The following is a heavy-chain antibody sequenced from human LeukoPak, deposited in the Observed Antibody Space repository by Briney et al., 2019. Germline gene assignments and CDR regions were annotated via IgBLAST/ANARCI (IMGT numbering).Heavy chain of an antibody. CDR2: IYYSGST. CDR1: GGSISSYY. J-gene: IGHJ4*02. CDR3: ARDSSGRSGWPEYYFGY. V-gene: IGHV4-59*01. D-gene: IGHD6-19*01. Sequence: KTSETLSLTCTVSGGSISSYYWSWIRQPPGKGLEWIGYIYYSGSTYYNPSLKSRVTISVDTSKNQFSLKLSSVTAADTAVYYCARDSSGRSGWPEYYFGYWGQGTLVTVSS.